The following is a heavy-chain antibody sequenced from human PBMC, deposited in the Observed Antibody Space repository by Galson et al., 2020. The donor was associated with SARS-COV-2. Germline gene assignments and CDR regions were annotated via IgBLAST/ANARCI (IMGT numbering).Heavy chain of an antibody. CDR1: GDSVSSNSAV. D-gene: IGHD3-10*01. Sequence: SQTLSLTCAISGDSVSSNSAVWNWIRQSPSRGLEWLGRTYYRSKWYSDYAMSMKSRITINPDTSTNQFSLQLNSVTPEDSAVYYCSKDQAYMVRGVIITPSWFDPWGQGTLVTVSS. CDR2: TYYRSKWYS. V-gene: IGHV6-1*01. CDR3: SKDQAYMVRGVIITPSWFDP. J-gene: IGHJ5*02.